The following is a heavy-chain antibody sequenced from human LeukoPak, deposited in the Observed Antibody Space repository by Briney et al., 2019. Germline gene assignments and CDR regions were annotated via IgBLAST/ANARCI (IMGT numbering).Heavy chain of an antibody. J-gene: IGHJ4*02. CDR2: ISWNSGNI. CDR3: VTRGSADY. V-gene: IGHV3-9*01. Sequence: PGGSLRLSCAVSGFTFDDYAMHWVRHAPGKGLEWVSGISWNSGNIGYADSVKGRFTISRDNAKNSLYLHMNSLRAEDTAVYYCVTRGSADYWGQGTLVTVSS. CDR1: GFTFDDYA. D-gene: IGHD5-12*01.